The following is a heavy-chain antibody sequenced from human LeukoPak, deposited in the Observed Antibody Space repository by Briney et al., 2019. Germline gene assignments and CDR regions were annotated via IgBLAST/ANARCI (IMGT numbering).Heavy chain of an antibody. V-gene: IGHV4-34*01. D-gene: IGHD1-26*01. CDR1: GGSFSGYY. Sequence: SETLSLTCAVYGGSFSGYYWSWIRQPPGKGLEWIGEINHSGSTNYNPSLKSRVTISVDTSKNPFSLKLSSVTAADTAVYYCARARRTSSIVGARMVYFDYWGQGTLVTVSS. CDR3: ARARRTSSIVGARMVYFDY. CDR2: INHSGST. J-gene: IGHJ4*02.